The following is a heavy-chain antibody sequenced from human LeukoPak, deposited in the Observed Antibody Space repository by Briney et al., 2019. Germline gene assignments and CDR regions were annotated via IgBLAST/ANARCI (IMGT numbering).Heavy chain of an antibody. Sequence: PSETLSLTCTVSGGSISSYYWSWIRQPPGKGLEWIGYIYYSGSTNYNPSLKSRVTISVDTSKNQFSLRLNSVTAADTAVYYCARQLQQPHYYFDSWGQGTLVTVSS. V-gene: IGHV4-59*08. D-gene: IGHD6-13*01. J-gene: IGHJ4*02. CDR1: GGSISSYY. CDR3: ARQLQQPHYYFDS. CDR2: IYYSGST.